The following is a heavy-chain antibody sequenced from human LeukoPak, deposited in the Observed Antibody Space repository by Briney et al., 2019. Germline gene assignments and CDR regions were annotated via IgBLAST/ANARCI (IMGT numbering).Heavy chain of an antibody. D-gene: IGHD4-23*01. CDR3: ARDDYGGNSGAFDI. CDR2: ISSSSSYI. CDR1: GFTFSSYS. Sequence: GGSLRLSCAASGFTFSSYSMNWVRQAPGKGLEWVSSISSSSSYIYYADSVKGRFTISRDNAKNSLYLQMNSLRAEDTAVYYCARDDYGGNSGAFDIWGQGTMVIVSS. V-gene: IGHV3-21*01. J-gene: IGHJ3*02.